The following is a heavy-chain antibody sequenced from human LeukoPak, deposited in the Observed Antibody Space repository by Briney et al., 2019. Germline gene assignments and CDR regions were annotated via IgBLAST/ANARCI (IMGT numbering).Heavy chain of an antibody. Sequence: ASVKVSCKASGGTFSSYAISWVRQAPGQGLEWMGGIIPIFGTANYAQKFQGRVTITTDESTCTAYMELSSLGSEDTAVYYCARELYGSGSPFDYWGQGTLVTVSS. CDR1: GGTFSSYA. V-gene: IGHV1-69*05. CDR2: IIPIFGTA. D-gene: IGHD3-10*01. J-gene: IGHJ4*02. CDR3: ARELYGSGSPFDY.